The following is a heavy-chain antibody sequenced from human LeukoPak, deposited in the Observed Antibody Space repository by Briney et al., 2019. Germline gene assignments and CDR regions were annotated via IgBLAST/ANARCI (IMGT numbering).Heavy chain of an antibody. J-gene: IGHJ4*02. CDR1: GYTFTGYY. CDR3: AREHYGGNDY. D-gene: IGHD4-23*01. CDR2: INPNSGGT. Sequence: ASVKLSCKASGYTFTGYYMHWVRQAPGQGLEWMGWINPNSGGTNHAQKFHGRVTMTRDTSISTAYMELSRLRSDDTAVYYCAREHYGGNDYWGQGTLVTVSS. V-gene: IGHV1-2*02.